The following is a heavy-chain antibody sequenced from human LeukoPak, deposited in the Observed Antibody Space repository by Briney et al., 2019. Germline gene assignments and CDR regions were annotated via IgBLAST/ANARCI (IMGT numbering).Heavy chain of an antibody. CDR1: GFTFSSYG. Sequence: GGSLRLSCAASGFTFSSYGMHWVRQAPGKGLEWVAFIRFDGSNKYYADSVKGRFTISRDNSKNTLYLQMNSLRAEDTAVYYCARDLLRFRGIVVVIKGGPFDYWGQGTLVTVSS. J-gene: IGHJ4*02. V-gene: IGHV3-30*02. D-gene: IGHD3-22*01. CDR3: ARDLLRFRGIVVVIKGGPFDY. CDR2: IRFDGSNK.